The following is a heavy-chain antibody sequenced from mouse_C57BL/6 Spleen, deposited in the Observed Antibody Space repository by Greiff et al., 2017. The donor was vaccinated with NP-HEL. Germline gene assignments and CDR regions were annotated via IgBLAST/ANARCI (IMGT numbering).Heavy chain of an antibody. V-gene: IGHV3-5*01. CDR1: GISITTGNYR. J-gene: IGHJ4*01. Sequence: EVKVVESGPGLVKPSQTVFLTCTVTGISITTGNYRWSWIRQFPGNKLEWIGYIYYSGTITYNPSLTSRTTITRDTPKNQFFLEMNSLTAEDTATYYCARDMGDDYDEDYAMDYWGQGTSVTVSS. CDR3: ARDMGDDYDEDYAMDY. CDR2: IYYSGTI. D-gene: IGHD2-4*01.